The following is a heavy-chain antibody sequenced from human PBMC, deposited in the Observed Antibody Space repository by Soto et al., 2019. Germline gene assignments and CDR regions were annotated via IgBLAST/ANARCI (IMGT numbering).Heavy chain of an antibody. J-gene: IGHJ3*02. CDR2: IIPIFGTA. CDR1: GGTFSSYA. CDR3: ARDGSGSYYKWPRDAFDI. Sequence: VASVKVSCKASGGTFSSYAISWVRQAPGQGLEWMGGIIPIFGTANYAQKFQGRVTITADESTSTAYMELSSLRSEDTAVYYCARDGSGSYYKWPRDAFDIWGQGTMVTVSS. V-gene: IGHV1-69*13. D-gene: IGHD1-26*01.